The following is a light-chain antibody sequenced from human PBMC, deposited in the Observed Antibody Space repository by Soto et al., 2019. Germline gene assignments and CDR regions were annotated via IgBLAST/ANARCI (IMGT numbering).Light chain of an antibody. CDR2: GAS. CDR3: QQYGSSPEIS. V-gene: IGKV3-20*01. J-gene: IGKJ3*01. Sequence: DIVLTQSPGTLSLSPGERATLSCRASQTISDNYLAWYQQKPAQSPRLLISGASIRAPGIPDSFSGSESETDFTLTISRLEPEDFACYYCQQYGSSPEISFGPGTKVDIK. CDR1: QTISDNY.